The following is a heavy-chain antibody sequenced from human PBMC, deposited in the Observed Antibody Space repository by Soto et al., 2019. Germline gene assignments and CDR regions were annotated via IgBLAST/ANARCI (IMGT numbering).Heavy chain of an antibody. V-gene: IGHV1-2*02. CDR2: VNPNICGT. J-gene: IGHJ4*02. CDR3: ARYTADYTTPWGN. D-gene: IGHD2-15*01. CDR1: GYIFTGYH. Sequence: SLQACCKAPGYIFTGYHMLWLRQAPGQGLEWMGWVNPNICGTKYAQKFQGRVTMIRATSISPAYMELSSLRSADTAEYYCARYTADYTTPWGNWGQGILVT.